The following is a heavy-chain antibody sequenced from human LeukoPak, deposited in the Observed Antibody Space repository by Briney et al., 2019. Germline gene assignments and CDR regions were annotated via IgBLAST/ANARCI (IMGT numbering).Heavy chain of an antibody. CDR3: ASAEHNAWHNFKS. J-gene: IGHJ4*02. D-gene: IGHD1/OR15-1a*01. CDR2: ISNDGSQT. CDR1: GFTLTTYS. V-gene: IGHV3-30*04. Sequence: GGSLRLSCAASGFTLTTYSMHWVRQAPGKGLEWLSIISNDGSQTYYAESVRGRFTISRDTSQNTPYLQMRSLTTEDTAVYHCASAEHNAWHNFKSWGQGTLVTVSS.